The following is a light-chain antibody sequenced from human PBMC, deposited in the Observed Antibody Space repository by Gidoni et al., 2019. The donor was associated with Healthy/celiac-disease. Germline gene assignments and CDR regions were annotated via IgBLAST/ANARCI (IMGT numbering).Light chain of an antibody. J-gene: IGKJ1*01. V-gene: IGKV1-5*01. CDR3: QQYNSYSL. Sequence: DIQMPQSPSTLSASVGDRVTITCRASQSISSWLAWYQQKPGKAPKLLIYDASSLESGVPSRFSGSGSGTEFTLTISSLQPDDFATYYCQQYNSYSLFGQGTKVEIK. CDR2: DAS. CDR1: QSISSW.